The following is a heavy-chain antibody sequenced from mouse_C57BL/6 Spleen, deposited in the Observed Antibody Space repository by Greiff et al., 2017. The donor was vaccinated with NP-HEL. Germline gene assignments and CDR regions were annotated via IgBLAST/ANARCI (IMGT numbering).Heavy chain of an antibody. CDR2: INPNNGGT. CDR1: GYTFTDYN. CDR3: ANYYGRSFLGYFDV. D-gene: IGHD1-1*01. V-gene: IGHV1-22*01. Sequence: VQLQQSGPELVKPGASVKMSCKASGYTFTDYNMHWVKQSHGKSLEWIGYINPNNGGTSYNQKFKGKATLTVNKSSSTAYMELRSLTSEDSAVYYCANYYGRSFLGYFDVWGTGTTVTVSS. J-gene: IGHJ1*03.